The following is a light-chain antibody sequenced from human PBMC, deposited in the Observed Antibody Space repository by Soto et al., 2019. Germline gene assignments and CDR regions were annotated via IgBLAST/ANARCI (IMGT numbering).Light chain of an antibody. J-gene: IGLJ1*01. CDR3: SSYTTSNTRQIV. V-gene: IGLV2-14*01. CDR2: DVS. Sequence: QSALTQPASVSGSPGQSITISCTGTSSDVGGYNYVSWYQQHPGKAPKFMIYDVSNRPSGVSNRFSGSKSGNTASLTISGPQADDEADYYCSSYTTSNTRQIVFGTGTKLTVL. CDR1: SSDVGGYNY.